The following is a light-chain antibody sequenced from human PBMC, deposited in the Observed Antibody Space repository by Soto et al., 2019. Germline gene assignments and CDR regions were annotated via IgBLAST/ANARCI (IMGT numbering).Light chain of an antibody. CDR2: KAS. J-gene: IGKJ1*01. V-gene: IGKV1-5*03. Sequence: VQMTQTTSTLSGSVGGRVTITCRASQTIRSWLAWYQQKPGKAPELLFYKASTLKSGVPSRFSGSGSGTEFTLTISILQPDDVATYYCQHYNIYSEAFGQ. CDR3: QHYNIYSEA. CDR1: QTIRSW.